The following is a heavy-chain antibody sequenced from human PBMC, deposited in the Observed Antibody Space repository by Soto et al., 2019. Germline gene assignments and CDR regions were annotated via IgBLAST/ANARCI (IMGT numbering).Heavy chain of an antibody. J-gene: IGHJ6*02. V-gene: IGHV1-2*02. CDR2: INPNSGGT. D-gene: IGHD6-19*01. Sequence: ASVKVSCKASGYTFTGYYMHWVRQAPGQGLEWMGWINPNSGGTNYAQKFQVRVTMTRDTSIITAYMELSRLRSDDTAVYYCASGIAVAGYYYYGMDVWGQGTTVTVSS. CDR3: ASGIAVAGYYYYGMDV. CDR1: GYTFTGYY.